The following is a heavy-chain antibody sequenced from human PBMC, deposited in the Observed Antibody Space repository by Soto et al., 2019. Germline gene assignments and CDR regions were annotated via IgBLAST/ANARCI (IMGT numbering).Heavy chain of an antibody. V-gene: IGHV1-2*02. Sequence: ASVKVSCKASGYTLTDCYMHWVRQAPGQGLEWMGWINPKNGDTNSAQKFRGRVTMTRDTSISTAYLELSSLRSDDTAVYYCARSTGSYSYYGMDVWGQGTTVTVSS. J-gene: IGHJ6*02. CDR1: GYTLTDCY. CDR3: ARSTGSYSYYGMDV. CDR2: INPKNGDT. D-gene: IGHD1-26*01.